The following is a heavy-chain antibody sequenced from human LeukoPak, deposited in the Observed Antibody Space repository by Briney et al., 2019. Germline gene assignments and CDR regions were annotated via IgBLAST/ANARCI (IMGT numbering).Heavy chain of an antibody. CDR3: ARNYYGSGSYYRMDY. CDR1: GYTFTGYY. J-gene: IGHJ4*02. Sequence: ASVKVSCKASGYTFTGYYMHWVRQAPGQGLEWMGWINPNSGGTNYAQKFQGRVTMTRDTSINTAHMELSSLTSEDTAVYYCARNYYGSGSYYRMDYWGQGTLVTVSS. CDR2: INPNSGGT. D-gene: IGHD3-10*01. V-gene: IGHV1-2*02.